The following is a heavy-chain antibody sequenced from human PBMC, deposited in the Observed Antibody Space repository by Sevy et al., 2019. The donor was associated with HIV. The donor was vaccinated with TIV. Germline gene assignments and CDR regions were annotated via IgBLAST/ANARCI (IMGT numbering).Heavy chain of an antibody. CDR1: GGSFSGYY. J-gene: IGHJ3*02. Sequence: SETLSLTCAVYGGSFSGYYWSWIRQPPGKGLEWVGEINHSGSTNYNPSLKSRVTISVDTSNNQFYLKLSFVTAADTAVYYCARHCSSSSCTHAFDIWGQGTMVTVSS. CDR2: INHSGST. V-gene: IGHV4-34*01. D-gene: IGHD2-2*01. CDR3: ARHCSSSSCTHAFDI.